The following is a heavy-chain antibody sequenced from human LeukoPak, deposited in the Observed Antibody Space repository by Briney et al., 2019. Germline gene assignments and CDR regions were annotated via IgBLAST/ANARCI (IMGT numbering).Heavy chain of an antibody. CDR3: ARVWYGANDY. Sequence: GGSLRLSCAASGFTLSSYAMSWVRQGPGKGLEWVSAISVSGNTYHADSVKGRFTISRDSYKNTLYLQMNSLRAEDTAVYYCARVWYGANDYWGQGTLVTVSS. CDR1: GFTLSSYA. D-gene: IGHD3-10*01. V-gene: IGHV3-23*01. J-gene: IGHJ4*02. CDR2: ISVSGNT.